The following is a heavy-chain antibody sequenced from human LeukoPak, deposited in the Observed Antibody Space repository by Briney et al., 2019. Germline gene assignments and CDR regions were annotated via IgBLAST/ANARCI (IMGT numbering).Heavy chain of an antibody. CDR2: ISTHNTYT. CDR3: AISLSGGPFES. CDR1: GYTFTDYG. J-gene: IGHJ4*02. D-gene: IGHD6-19*01. V-gene: IGHV1-18*01. Sequence: ASVKVSCKTSGYTFTDYGISWVRQAPGQGLEWLGRISTHNTYTNYAQKVQGRVAMSTDTSSTTAYMELRSLRSDDTAVHYCAISLSGGPFESWGQGTLVTVSS.